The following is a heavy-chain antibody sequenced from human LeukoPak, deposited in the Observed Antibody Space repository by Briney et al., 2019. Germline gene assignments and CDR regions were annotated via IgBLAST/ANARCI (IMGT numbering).Heavy chain of an antibody. J-gene: IGHJ3*02. Sequence: GGSLRLSCAASGFTFSSYSMNWVRQAPGKGLEWVSSISSSSSYIYYADSVKGRFTIARDNAKNSLYLQMSSRRAEDTAAYYCARDCFRDTAMGDAFDIWGQGTMVTVSS. D-gene: IGHD5-18*01. V-gene: IGHV3-21*01. CDR1: GFTFSSYS. CDR3: ARDCFRDTAMGDAFDI. CDR2: ISSSSSYI.